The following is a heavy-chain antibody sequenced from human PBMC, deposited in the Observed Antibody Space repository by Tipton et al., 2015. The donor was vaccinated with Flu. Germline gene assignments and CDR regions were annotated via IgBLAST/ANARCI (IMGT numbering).Heavy chain of an antibody. CDR3: ARGTGYCSSTSCFHGMDV. Sequence: GLVKPSQTLSLTCAISGDSVSSNSAAWNWIRQSPSRGLEWLGRTYYRSKWYNDYAVSVKSRITINPDTSKNQFSPQLNSVTPEDMAVYYCARGTGYCSSTSCFHGMDVWGQGTTVTVSS. D-gene: IGHD2-2*01. V-gene: IGHV6-1*01. CDR1: GDSVSSNSAA. J-gene: IGHJ6*02. CDR2: TYYRSKWYN.